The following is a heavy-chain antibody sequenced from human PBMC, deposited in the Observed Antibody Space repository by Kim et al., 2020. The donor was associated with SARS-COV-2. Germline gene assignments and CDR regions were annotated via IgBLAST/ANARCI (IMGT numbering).Heavy chain of an antibody. D-gene: IGHD6-19*01. CDR1: GFTFSDYY. Sequence: GGSLRLSCAASGFTFSDYYMSWIRQAPGKGLEWVSYISSSSSYTNYADSVKGRFTISRNNAKNSLYLQMNSLRAEDTAVYYCAREIGNGGWDFDYWGQGTLVTVSS. J-gene: IGHJ4*02. CDR2: ISSSSSYT. V-gene: IGHV3-11*06. CDR3: AREIGNGGWDFDY.